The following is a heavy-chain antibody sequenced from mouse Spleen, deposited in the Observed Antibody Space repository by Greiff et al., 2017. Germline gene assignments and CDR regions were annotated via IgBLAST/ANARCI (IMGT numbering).Heavy chain of an antibody. J-gene: IGHJ2*01. D-gene: IGHD3-2*02. CDR1: GYTFTDYN. CDR3: ARSAQATRDYFDY. CDR2: INPNNGGT. Sequence: VQLKESGPELVKPGASVKIPCKASGYTFTDYNMDWVKQSHGKSLEWIGDINPNNGGTIYNQKFKGKATLTVDKSSSTAYMELRSLTSEDTAVYYCARSAQATRDYFDYWGQGTTLTVSS. V-gene: IGHV1-18*01.